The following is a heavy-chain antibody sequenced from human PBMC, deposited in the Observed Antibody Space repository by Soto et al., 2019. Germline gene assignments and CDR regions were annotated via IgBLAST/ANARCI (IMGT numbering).Heavy chain of an antibody. J-gene: IGHJ6*01. Sequence: GESLKISCKGSGFTFSNHWIAWVRQMPVRGLEWMGIIYGGDSDTRYSPSFQGQVTISADESINTVYLQWRSLKASDTAMYFCAGRFGYCRGESCLDGWGAGTTVT. V-gene: IGHV5-51*01. CDR3: AGRFGYCRGESCLDG. CDR1: GFTFSNHW. CDR2: IYGGDSDT. D-gene: IGHD2-15*01.